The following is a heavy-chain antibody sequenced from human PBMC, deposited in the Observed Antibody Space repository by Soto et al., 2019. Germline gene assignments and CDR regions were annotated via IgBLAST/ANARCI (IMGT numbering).Heavy chain of an antibody. J-gene: IGHJ4*02. D-gene: IGHD3-10*01. CDR2: ISGSGGST. CDR1: GFTFSSYA. Sequence: EVQLLESGGGLVQPGGSLRLSCAASGFTFSSYAMSWVRQAPGKGLEWVSAISGSGGSTYYADSVKGRFTISRDNSKNTLYMKMNSLRAEDTAVYYCAKASGWFGEFDYWGQGTVVTVSS. V-gene: IGHV3-23*01. CDR3: AKASGWFGEFDY.